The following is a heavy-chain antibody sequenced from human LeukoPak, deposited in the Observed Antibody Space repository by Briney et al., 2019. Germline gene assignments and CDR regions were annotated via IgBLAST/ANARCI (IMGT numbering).Heavy chain of an antibody. CDR3: AGNPGYCSSTSCPRSYWYFDL. V-gene: IGHV4-4*07. D-gene: IGHD2-2*01. J-gene: IGHJ2*01. Sequence: SETLSLTCTVSGGSISSYYWSWIRQPAGKGLEWIGRIYTSGSTNYNPSLKSRVTMSVDTSKNQFSLKLSSVTAADTAVYYCAGNPGYCSSTSCPRSYWYFDLWGRGTLVTASS. CDR2: IYTSGST. CDR1: GGSISSYY.